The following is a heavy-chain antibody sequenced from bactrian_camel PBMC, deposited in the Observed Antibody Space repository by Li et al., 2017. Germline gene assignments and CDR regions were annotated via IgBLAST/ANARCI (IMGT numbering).Heavy chain of an antibody. D-gene: IGHD2*01. CDR2: IYTGLNST. CDR3: ASGPCTYCRGGYCYAEDEGPAEFGG. CDR1: GYTYKSNC. V-gene: IGHV3S25*01. Sequence: QLVESGGGSVQAGGSLRLSCVASGYTYKSNCVTWFRQTPGKGREGVAAIYTGLNSTYYADSVKGRFTISQETAKNTVYLQMNSLKPEDTGMYYCASGPCTYCRGGYCYAEDEGPAEFGGSGQGTQVTVS. J-gene: IGHJ6*01.